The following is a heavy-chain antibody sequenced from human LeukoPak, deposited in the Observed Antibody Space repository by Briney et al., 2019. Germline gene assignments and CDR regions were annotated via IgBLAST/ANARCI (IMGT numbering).Heavy chain of an antibody. D-gene: IGHD1-26*01. Sequence: PSETLSLTCTVSGGSISSSSYYWGWLRQPPGKGLEWIGSIYYSGSTYYNPSLKSRVTISVDTSKNQFSLKLSSVTAADTAVYYCARDPYSGGYWDYYYYYMDLWGQGTTVTISS. CDR1: GGSISSSSYY. J-gene: IGHJ6*03. CDR2: IYYSGST. V-gene: IGHV4-39*07. CDR3: ARDPYSGGYWDYYYYYMDL.